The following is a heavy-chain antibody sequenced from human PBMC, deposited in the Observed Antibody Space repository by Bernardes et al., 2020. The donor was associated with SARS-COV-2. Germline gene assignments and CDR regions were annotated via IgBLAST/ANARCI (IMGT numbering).Heavy chain of an antibody. V-gene: IGHV2-5*01. CDR1: GFSLDSSGVG. D-gene: IGHD3-10*01. CDR3: GHRVGSYDYHGLDV. J-gene: IGHJ6*02. Sequence: SGPTLVKPTQTLTLTCTFSGFSLDSSGVGVAWIRQPPGRALEWLTVIYWNGDKRYRPSLRSRLTITKDTSKNQVVLTMTNMDPVDTATYYCGHRVGSYDYHGLDVWGQGTTVTVSS. CDR2: IYWNGDK.